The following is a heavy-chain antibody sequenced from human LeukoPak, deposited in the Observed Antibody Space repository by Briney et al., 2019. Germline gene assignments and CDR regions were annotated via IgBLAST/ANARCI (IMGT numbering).Heavy chain of an antibody. J-gene: IGHJ6*04. Sequence: PGGSLRLSCAASGFTFSSHWMHWVRQAPGKGLVWVSHINSDGSYTSYADCVKGRFTISRDDAKNTLYLQMNSLRAEDTAVYYCARDVGYGMDVWGKGTTVTVSS. CDR3: ARDVGYGMDV. CDR1: GFTFSSHW. V-gene: IGHV3-74*01. CDR2: INSDGSYT. D-gene: IGHD2-15*01.